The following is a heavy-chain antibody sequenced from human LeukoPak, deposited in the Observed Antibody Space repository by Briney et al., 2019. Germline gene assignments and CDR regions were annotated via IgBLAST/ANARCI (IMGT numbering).Heavy chain of an antibody. Sequence: PSETLSLTCAVSGYSISSGDYWGWIRQPPGKGLEWIGNIYHSGSTNYNQSLKSRVTISVDTSKNQFSLKLSSVTAADTAVYYCARAYSGSHGSWFDPWGQGTLVTVSS. J-gene: IGHJ5*02. CDR2: IYHSGST. CDR3: ARAYSGSHGSWFDP. CDR1: GYSISSGDY. V-gene: IGHV4-38-2*01. D-gene: IGHD1-26*01.